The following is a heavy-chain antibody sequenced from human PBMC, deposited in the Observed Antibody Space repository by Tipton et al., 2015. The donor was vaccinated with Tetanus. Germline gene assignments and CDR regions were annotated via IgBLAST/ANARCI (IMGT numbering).Heavy chain of an antibody. V-gene: IGHV4-31*02. CDR1: GISIGSANYY. CDR3: ARGGNEYGDPPDY. D-gene: IGHD4-17*01. Sequence: LRLSCAVSGISIGSANYYWSWIRHHPRKDLEWIGYIYYRGSIHYNPSLQSRVFISLDTSANQFSLKLNSVTAADTAVYYCARGGNEYGDPPDYWGRGTLVTVSS. CDR2: IYYRGSI. J-gene: IGHJ4*02.